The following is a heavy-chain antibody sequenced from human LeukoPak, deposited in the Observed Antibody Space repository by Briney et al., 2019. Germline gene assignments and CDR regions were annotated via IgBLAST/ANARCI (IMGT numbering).Heavy chain of an antibody. CDR2: ISGSGGST. D-gene: IGHD2-2*01. CDR3: ATYCSSTSCLPSKAPYFDY. CDR1: GFTFSSYW. V-gene: IGHV3-23*01. J-gene: IGHJ4*02. Sequence: GGSLRLSCAASGFTFSSYWMHWVRQAPGKGLVWVSAISGSGGSTYYADSVKGRFTISRDNSKNTLYLQMNSLRAEDTAVYYCATYCSSTSCLPSKAPYFDYWGQGTLVTVSS.